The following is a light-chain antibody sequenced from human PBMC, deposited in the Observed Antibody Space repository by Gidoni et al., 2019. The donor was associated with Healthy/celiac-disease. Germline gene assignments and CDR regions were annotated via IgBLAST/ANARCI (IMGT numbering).Light chain of an antibody. CDR2: EVS. Sequence: QSALTQPASVSGSPGQSLTISCTGTSSDVGGYNYVSWYQQHPGKAPKLMIYEVSNRPSGVPDRFSGSKSGNTASLTISGLQAEDEADYYCSSYTSSSTLEAVFGGGTKLTVL. J-gene: IGLJ2*01. V-gene: IGLV2-14*01. CDR3: SSYTSSSTLEAV. CDR1: SSDVGGYNY.